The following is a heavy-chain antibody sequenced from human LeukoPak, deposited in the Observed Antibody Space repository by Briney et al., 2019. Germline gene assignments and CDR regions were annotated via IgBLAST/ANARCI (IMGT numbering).Heavy chain of an antibody. CDR3: ARGGGHGHPIVPYIRGMDV. CDR2: TYYRSKWYN. V-gene: IGHV6-1*01. Sequence: SQTLSLTCAISGDSVSSNSAAWNWIRQSPSRGLEWLGRTYYRSKWYNDYAVSVKSRITINPDTSKNQFSLRLNSVTPEDTAVYYCARGGGHGHPIVPYIRGMDVWGQGTTVTVSS. J-gene: IGHJ6*02. D-gene: IGHD2-15*01. CDR1: GDSVSSNSAA.